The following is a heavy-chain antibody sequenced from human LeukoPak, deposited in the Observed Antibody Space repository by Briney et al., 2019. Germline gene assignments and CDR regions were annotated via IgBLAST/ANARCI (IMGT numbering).Heavy chain of an antibody. CDR1: GFTFSSYA. CDR2: INSSGGNT. D-gene: IGHD4-17*01. J-gene: IGHJ3*02. CDR3: ARIGDYGAFDI. Sequence: SGGSLRLSCAASGFTFSSYAMHWVRQAPGKGLEYVSAINSSGGNTYYANSVRGRFTISRDNSKNTLYLQMGSLRAEDMAVYYCARIGDYGAFDIWGQGTMVTVSS. V-gene: IGHV3-64*01.